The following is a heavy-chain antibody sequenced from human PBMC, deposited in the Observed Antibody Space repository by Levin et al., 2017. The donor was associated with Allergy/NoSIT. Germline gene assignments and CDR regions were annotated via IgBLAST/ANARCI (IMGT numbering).Heavy chain of an antibody. V-gene: IGHV3-33*01. J-gene: IGHJ6*02. CDR2: IWYDGSNK. CDR1: GFTFSSYG. D-gene: IGHD1-7*01. CDR3: ARVRGYNWNYQYYYGMDV. Sequence: GESLKISCAASGFTFSSYGMHWVRQAPGKGLEWVAVIWYDGSNKYYADSVKGRFTISRDNSKNTLYLQMNSLRAEDTAVYYCARVRGYNWNYQYYYGMDVWGQGTTVTVSS.